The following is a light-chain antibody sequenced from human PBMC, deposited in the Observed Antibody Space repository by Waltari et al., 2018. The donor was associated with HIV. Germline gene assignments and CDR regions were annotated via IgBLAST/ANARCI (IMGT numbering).Light chain of an antibody. J-gene: IGLJ2*01. CDR1: SSDVGVYNY. CDR3: SSYAGSNNWVV. Sequence: QSALTQPPSASGSPGQSVTIPCTGTSSDVGVYNYVSWYQQHPGKAPKLMIYDVSKRPSGVPDRFSGSKSGNTASLTVSGLQAEDEADYYCSSYAGSNNWVVFGGGTKLTVL. V-gene: IGLV2-8*01. CDR2: DVS.